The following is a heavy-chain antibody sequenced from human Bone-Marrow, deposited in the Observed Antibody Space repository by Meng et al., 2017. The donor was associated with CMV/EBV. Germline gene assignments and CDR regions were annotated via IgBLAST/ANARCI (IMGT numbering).Heavy chain of an antibody. V-gene: IGHV3-30*02. D-gene: IGHD2-2*01. Sequence: GESLKISCAASGFSFGSYGMQWVRQAPGKGLEWVSFIRYDGNNKDYGASVKGRFTVSRDNSKNMVYLQMNSLRAEDTAVYYCARDLGQTMPAYWGQGTLVTVSS. CDR2: IRYDGNNK. J-gene: IGHJ4*02. CDR1: GFSFGSYG. CDR3: ARDLGQTMPAY.